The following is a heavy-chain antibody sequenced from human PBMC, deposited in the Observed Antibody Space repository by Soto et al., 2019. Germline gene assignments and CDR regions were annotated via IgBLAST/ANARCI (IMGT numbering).Heavy chain of an antibody. Sequence: SVKVCCTACGYTFTSYGISWARKAPGQGLEWMGWISAYNGNTNYAQKLQGRVTMTTDTSTSTAYMELRSLRSDDTAVYYCARRFRGYYYGMDVWGQGTTVTVSS. V-gene: IGHV1-18*01. CDR2: ISAYNGNT. J-gene: IGHJ6*02. CDR3: ARRFRGYYYGMDV. CDR1: GYTFTSYG. D-gene: IGHD2-21*01.